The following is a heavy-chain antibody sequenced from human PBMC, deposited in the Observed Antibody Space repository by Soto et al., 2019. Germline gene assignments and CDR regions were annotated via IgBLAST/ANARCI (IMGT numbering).Heavy chain of an antibody. CDR3: AKPLAAAGNKYYYGMDV. V-gene: IGHV3-23*01. Sequence: GGSLRLSCAASGFTFSSYAMSWVRQAPGKGLEWVSAISGSGGSAYYADSVKGRFTISRDNSKNTLYLQMNSLRAEDTAVYYCAKPLAAAGNKYYYGMDVWGQGTTVTVSS. J-gene: IGHJ6*02. D-gene: IGHD6-13*01. CDR2: ISGSGGSA. CDR1: GFTFSSYA.